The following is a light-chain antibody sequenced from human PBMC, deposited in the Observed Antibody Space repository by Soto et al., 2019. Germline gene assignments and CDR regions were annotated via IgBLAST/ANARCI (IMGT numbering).Light chain of an antibody. CDR2: AAS. J-gene: IGKJ1*01. CDR1: QGIRNE. CDR3: LQDYNHPRT. V-gene: IGKV1-6*01. Sequence: IQMTQSPSSLSASVGDRVTITCRASQGIRNELGWYQQKPGKAPKLLIYAASSLQSGVPLRFSGSGSGTDFTLTISSLQPEDFATYCCLQDYNHPRTFGQGTKVDIK.